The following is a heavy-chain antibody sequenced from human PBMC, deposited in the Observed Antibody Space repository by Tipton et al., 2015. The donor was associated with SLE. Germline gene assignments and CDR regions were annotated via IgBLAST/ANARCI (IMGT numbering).Heavy chain of an antibody. CDR2: IYYNGST. Sequence: TLSLTCTVSRGSISSSSYYWGWLRQPPGKGLEWIGSIYYNGSTYYNPSLKSRVTISVDTSKNQCSLKLSSVTAADTAVYYCARMERAYGSLDYWGQGTLVTVSS. V-gene: IGHV4-39*07. CDR1: RGSISSSSYY. J-gene: IGHJ4*02. D-gene: IGHD3-10*01. CDR3: ARMERAYGSLDY.